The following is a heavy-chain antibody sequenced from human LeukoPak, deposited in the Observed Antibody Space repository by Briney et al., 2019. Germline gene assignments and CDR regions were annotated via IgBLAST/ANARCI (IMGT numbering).Heavy chain of an antibody. Sequence: SETLSLTCTVSGGSISSYYWSWILQPAGKGLEWIGRIYTSGSTNYNPSLKSRVTMSVDTSKNQFSLKLSSVTAADTAVYYCAREGRVWFGELLYVNWFDPWGQGTLVTVSS. CDR2: IYTSGST. J-gene: IGHJ5*02. D-gene: IGHD3-10*01. CDR1: GGSISSYY. V-gene: IGHV4-4*07. CDR3: AREGRVWFGELLYVNWFDP.